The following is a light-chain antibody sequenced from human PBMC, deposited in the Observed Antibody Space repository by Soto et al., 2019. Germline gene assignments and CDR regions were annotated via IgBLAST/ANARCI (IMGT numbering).Light chain of an antibody. Sequence: QAVVTQSSSASASLGSSVKLTCTLSSGHSTYIIAWHQQQPGKAPRYLIKLEGSVRYNTGSAVPVRFSDSSSVADRSLSISPPPFEGEADYFGEAWDRESWVFGGGTKLTVL. CDR3: EAWDRESWV. J-gene: IGLJ3*02. V-gene: IGLV4-60*02. CDR1: SGHSTYI. CDR2: LEGSVRY.